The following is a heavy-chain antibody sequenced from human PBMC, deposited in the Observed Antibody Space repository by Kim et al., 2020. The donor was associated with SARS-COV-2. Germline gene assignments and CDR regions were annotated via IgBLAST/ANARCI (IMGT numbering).Heavy chain of an antibody. V-gene: IGHV3-30*18. CDR2: ISYDGSNK. CDR1: GFTFSSYG. J-gene: IGHJ4*01. D-gene: IGHD4-17*01. Sequence: GGSLRLSCAASGFTFSSYGMHWVRQAPGKGLEWVAVISYDGSNKYYADSVKGRFTISRDNSKNTLYLQMNSLRAEDTAVYYCAKDTVPHYGDYAFDYWG. CDR3: AKDTVPHYGDYAFDY.